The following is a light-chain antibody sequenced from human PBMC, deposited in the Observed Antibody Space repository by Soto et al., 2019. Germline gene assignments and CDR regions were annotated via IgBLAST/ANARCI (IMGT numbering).Light chain of an antibody. V-gene: IGKV3-20*01. J-gene: IGKJ2*01. CDR1: QIISSTY. CDR2: GAS. Sequence: DIVLTQSPGTLSLSPGERATLSCRASQIISSTYLGWYQQKPGQAHRLLIYGASSRATGIPDRFSGSGSGTDVTLTISRLDPEDFAVYYCQHYGTSLYTFGQGTKLEIK. CDR3: QHYGTSLYT.